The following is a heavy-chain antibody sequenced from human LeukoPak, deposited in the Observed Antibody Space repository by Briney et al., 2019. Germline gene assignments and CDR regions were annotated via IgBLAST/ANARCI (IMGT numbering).Heavy chain of an antibody. D-gene: IGHD6-13*01. CDR3: AKSHAGYSSSWYASGVAFDI. Sequence: ASVKVSCKASGYTFTSNGISWVRQAPGQGLEWMGWSSAYNGNTKYAQKFQGRVTMTTDTSTSTAYMELRSLRSDDTAVYYCAKSHAGYSSSWYASGVAFDIWGQGTMVTVSS. CDR2: SSAYNGNT. V-gene: IGHV1-18*01. J-gene: IGHJ3*02. CDR1: GYTFTSNG.